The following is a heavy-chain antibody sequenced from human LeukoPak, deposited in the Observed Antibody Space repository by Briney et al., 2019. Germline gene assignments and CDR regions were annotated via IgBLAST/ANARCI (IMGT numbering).Heavy chain of an antibody. CDR3: ARRGGTTYDY. D-gene: IGHD1-1*01. V-gene: IGHV4-59*08. J-gene: IGHJ4*02. CDR2: VYSSGST. Sequence: LASIVYVYSSGSTNYHPSLKSRVTISVDTSKNQFSLKLSSVTAADTAVYYCARRGGTTYDYWGQGTLVTVSS.